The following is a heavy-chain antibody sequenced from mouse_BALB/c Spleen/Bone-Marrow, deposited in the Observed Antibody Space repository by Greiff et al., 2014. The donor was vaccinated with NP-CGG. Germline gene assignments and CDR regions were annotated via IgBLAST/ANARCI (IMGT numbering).Heavy chain of an antibody. J-gene: IGHJ2*01. Sequence: DLVKPGASVKLSCKASGYTFTSYGINWIKQRPGQGLEWIGRIAPGSGSTYYNEMFKGRATLTVDTSSSTAYIQLSSLSSGDSAVYFCARFPFYYGSSFYYFDYWGQGTTLTVSS. CDR1: GYTFTSYG. CDR2: IAPGSGST. CDR3: ARFPFYYGSSFYYFDY. D-gene: IGHD1-1*01. V-gene: IGHV1S41*01.